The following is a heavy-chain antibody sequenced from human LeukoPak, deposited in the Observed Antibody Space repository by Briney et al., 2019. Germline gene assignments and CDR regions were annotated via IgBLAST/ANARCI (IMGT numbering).Heavy chain of an antibody. V-gene: IGHV3-30*18. Sequence: PGGSLRLSCAASGFTFSSYGMHWVRQAPGKGLEWVAVISYDGSNKYYADSVKGRFTISRDNSKNTLYLQMNSLRAEDTAVYYRAKDRHLMTTATTGDYWGQGTLVTVSS. CDR1: GFTFSSYG. J-gene: IGHJ4*02. CDR3: AKDRHLMTTATTGDY. D-gene: IGHD4-17*01. CDR2: ISYDGSNK.